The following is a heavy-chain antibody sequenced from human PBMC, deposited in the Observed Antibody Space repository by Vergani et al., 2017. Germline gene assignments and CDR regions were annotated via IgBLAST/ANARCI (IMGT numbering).Heavy chain of an antibody. CDR2: IHPADSDT. CDR1: GYSFTHYW. CDR3: ARLYGRDSSGSKYFDY. Sequence: EVQLVQSGAEVKKPGESLKISCQISGYSFTHYWIGWVRQMPGKGLEWMGIIHPADSDTRYSPSFQGQVTISVDKSRSTAYLQRSSLRASDSAMYYCARLYGRDSSGSKYFDYLGQGTLVTVSS. D-gene: IGHD3-22*01. J-gene: IGHJ4*02. V-gene: IGHV5-51*01.